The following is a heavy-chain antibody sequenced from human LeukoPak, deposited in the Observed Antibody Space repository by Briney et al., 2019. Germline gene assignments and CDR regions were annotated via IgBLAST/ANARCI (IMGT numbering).Heavy chain of an antibody. CDR3: ASLTTAEAFDI. J-gene: IGHJ3*02. CDR2: IYYSGST. CDR1: GGSISSHH. V-gene: IGHV4-59*11. D-gene: IGHD3-22*01. Sequence: SETLSLTCTVSGGSISSHHWSWIRQPPGKGLEWIGCIYYSGSTNYNPSLKSRVTISVDTSKNQFSLKLSSVTAADTAVYYCASLTTAEAFDIWGQGTMVTVSS.